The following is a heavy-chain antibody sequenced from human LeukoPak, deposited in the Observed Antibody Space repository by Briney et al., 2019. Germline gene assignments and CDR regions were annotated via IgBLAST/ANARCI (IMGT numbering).Heavy chain of an antibody. V-gene: IGHV4-59*01. Sequence: SETLSLTCTVSGGSISSYYWSWMRQPPGKGLEWIGYIYYSGSTNYNTSLTRRVTVSVDTSKNQIFLKLSSVTAADTGVYYCASSSGSQLFDYWGQGTLVTVSS. CDR3: ASSSGSQLFDY. CDR1: GGSISSYY. D-gene: IGHD5-12*01. J-gene: IGHJ4*02. CDR2: IYYSGST.